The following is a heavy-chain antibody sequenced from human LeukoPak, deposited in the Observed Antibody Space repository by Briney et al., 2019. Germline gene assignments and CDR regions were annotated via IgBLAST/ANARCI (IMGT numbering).Heavy chain of an antibody. CDR2: IYYSGST. V-gene: IGHV4-30-4*01. J-gene: IGHJ1*01. D-gene: IGHD3-22*01. Sequence: PSETLSLTCTVSGGSISSGDYYWSWIRQPPGKGLEWIGYIYYSGSTYYNPSLKSRVTISVDTSKNQFSLKLSSVTAADTAVYYCARDAHSSGYYRPGYFQHWGQGTLVTVSS. CDR3: ARDAHSSGYYRPGYFQH. CDR1: GGSISSGDYY.